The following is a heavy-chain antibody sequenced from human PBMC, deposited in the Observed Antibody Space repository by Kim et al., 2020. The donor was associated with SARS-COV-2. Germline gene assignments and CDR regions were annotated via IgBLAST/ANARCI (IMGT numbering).Heavy chain of an antibody. Sequence: YDDSVEGRFTISRDNSKNTLYRQMNSLRAEDTAVYYCARGLTGIAEAFDYWGQGTLVTVSS. V-gene: IGHV3-53*01. J-gene: IGHJ4*02. CDR3: ARGLTGIAEAFDY. D-gene: IGHD6-13*01.